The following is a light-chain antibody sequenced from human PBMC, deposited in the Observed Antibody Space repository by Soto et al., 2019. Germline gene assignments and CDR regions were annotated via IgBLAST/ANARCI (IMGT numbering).Light chain of an antibody. Sequence: EIVLTQSPGTLSLSPGERVTLPCRASQGVGTACLAWYQQKPGHPPRLLIYSTSSRATGIPERFSGSGSETDFALTISRLEPEDSAVYYCQQYASSPWTFGQGTKVEIK. V-gene: IGKV3-20*01. CDR1: QGVGTAC. CDR2: STS. J-gene: IGKJ1*01. CDR3: QQYASSPWT.